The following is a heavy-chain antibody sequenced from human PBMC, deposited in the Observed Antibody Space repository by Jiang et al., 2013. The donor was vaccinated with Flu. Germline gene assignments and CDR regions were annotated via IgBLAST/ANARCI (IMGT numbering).Heavy chain of an antibody. J-gene: IGHJ3*02. CDR2: IIPILGIA. CDR1: GGTFSSYT. V-gene: IGHV1-69*04. CDR3: ARNHRLDDVSFDI. Sequence: SGAEVKKPGSSVKVSCKASGGTFSSYTISWVRQAPGQGLEWMGRIIPILGIANYAQKFQGRVTITADKSTSTAYMELSSLRSEDTAVYYCARNHRLDDVSFDIWGQGTMVTVSS. D-gene: IGHD1-14*01.